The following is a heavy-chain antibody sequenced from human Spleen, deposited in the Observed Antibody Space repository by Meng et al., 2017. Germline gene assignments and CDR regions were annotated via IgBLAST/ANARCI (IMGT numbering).Heavy chain of an antibody. CDR1: GYTFSSYG. V-gene: IGHV1-18*01. Sequence: QGQLVQSGAEVKKPGASVKVSCKASGYTFSSYGISWVRQAPGQGLEWMGWISVYNGNTNHAQRFQGRVTMTTDTSTSTAYMELRTLRSDDTAVYYCARDRGGLPDYWGQGTLVTVSS. CDR2: ISVYNGNT. D-gene: IGHD2-15*01. CDR3: ARDRGGLPDY. J-gene: IGHJ4*02.